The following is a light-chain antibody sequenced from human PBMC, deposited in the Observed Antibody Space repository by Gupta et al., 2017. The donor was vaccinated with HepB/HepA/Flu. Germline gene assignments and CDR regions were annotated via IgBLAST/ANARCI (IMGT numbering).Light chain of an antibody. J-gene: IGLJ2*01. CDR3: LVHFVGAWV. CDR1: TGAVTSTYY. V-gene: IGLV7-43*01. Sequence: QTVVTQEPSVTVSPGGTVTLTCASNTGAVTSTYYPSWFQKKPGQAPRPLIYTTNNKHSWTPARFSGSLLGDKAALTLSGALPEDEAEYYCLVHFVGAWVFGGGTKLTVL. CDR2: TTN.